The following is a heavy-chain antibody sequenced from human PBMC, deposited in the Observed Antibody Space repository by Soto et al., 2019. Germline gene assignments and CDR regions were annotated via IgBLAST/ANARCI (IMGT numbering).Heavy chain of an antibody. CDR1: GGSVSSGSYY. Sequence: SETLSLTCTVSGGSVSSGSYYWSWIRQPPGKGLEWIGYIYYSGSTNYNPSLKSRVTISVDTSKNQFSLKLSSVTAADTAVYYCARDTGIVVVPAATYNWFDPWGQGTLVTVSS. CDR2: IYYSGST. D-gene: IGHD2-2*01. V-gene: IGHV4-61*01. J-gene: IGHJ5*02. CDR3: ARDTGIVVVPAATYNWFDP.